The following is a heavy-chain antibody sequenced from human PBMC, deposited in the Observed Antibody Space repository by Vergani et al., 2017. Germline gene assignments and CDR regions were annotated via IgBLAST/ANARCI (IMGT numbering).Heavy chain of an antibody. J-gene: IGHJ4*02. Sequence: EVQLVQSGAEVKKPGESLKISCAASGFTFSNYWMHWVRQAPGMGLVWVSRISPDGRMTNYVDSVKGRFTISRDNAKNTLYLQMNSLRAEDTAVYYCARDQWDLPDWGQGTLVTVSS. CDR3: ARDQWDLPD. CDR2: ISPDGRMT. V-gene: IGHV3-74*01. D-gene: IGHD1-26*01. CDR1: GFTFSNYW.